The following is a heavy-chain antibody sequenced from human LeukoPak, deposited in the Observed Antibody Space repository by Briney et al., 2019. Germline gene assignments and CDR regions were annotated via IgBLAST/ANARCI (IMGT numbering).Heavy chain of an antibody. CDR3: ARGPDSSGYHFDY. CDR2: IYYSGST. CDR1: GGSISSYY. J-gene: IGHJ4*02. D-gene: IGHD3-22*01. Sequence: SETLSLTCTVSGGSISSYYWSWIRQPPGKGLEWIGYIYYSGSTNYNPSLKSRDTISVDTSKNQFSLRLTSVTAADAAVYYCARGPDSSGYHFDYWGQGTLVTVSS. V-gene: IGHV4-59*01.